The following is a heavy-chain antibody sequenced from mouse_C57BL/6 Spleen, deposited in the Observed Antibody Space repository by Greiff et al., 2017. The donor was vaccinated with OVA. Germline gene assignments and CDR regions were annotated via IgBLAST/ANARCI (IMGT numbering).Heavy chain of an antibody. D-gene: IGHD2-3*01. Sequence: QVPLQQSGAELVKPGASVKISCKASGYAFSSYWMNWVKQRPGKGLEWIGQIYPGDGDTNSNGKFKGKATLTADNSSSPAYMQLRSLTSEDSAVYCCARKGIYDGYNDYWGQGTPRTVSS. CDR1: GYAFSSYW. V-gene: IGHV1-80*01. J-gene: IGHJ2*01. CDR3: ARKGIYDGYNDY. CDR2: IYPGDGDT.